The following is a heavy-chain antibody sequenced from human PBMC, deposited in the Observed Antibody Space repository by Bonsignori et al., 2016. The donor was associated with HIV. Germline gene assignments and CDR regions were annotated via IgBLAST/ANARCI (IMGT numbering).Heavy chain of an antibody. CDR2: ISTSGSTK. J-gene: IGHJ4*03. D-gene: IGHD5-24*01. Sequence: EVQLVSSGGGLIQPGGSLRVSCEASEFSFRDYEMNWVRQAPGKGLEWIAYISTSGSTKKYAALCARGPIYRLQRRRQEFTLSAHGQPERRRHGYLFCARGRWLHQRGYYFDIWGHG. CDR1: EFSFRDYE. CDR3: ARGRWLHQRGYYFDI. V-gene: IGHV3-48*03.